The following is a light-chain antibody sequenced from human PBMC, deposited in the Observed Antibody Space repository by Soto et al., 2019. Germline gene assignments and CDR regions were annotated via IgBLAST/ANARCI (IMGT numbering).Light chain of an antibody. CDR3: QVYNNGPPG. CDR2: GAS. Sequence: DIQMTQSPSSLSASVVDRVTITFRASQGIGNYLAWYQHKPGKVPKLLIYGASTLQSRVPSRFSGGGSGTEFTLTISGLQIEDLATYYCQVYNNGPPGFGQGTRLEIK. J-gene: IGKJ5*01. V-gene: IGKV1-27*01. CDR1: QGIGNY.